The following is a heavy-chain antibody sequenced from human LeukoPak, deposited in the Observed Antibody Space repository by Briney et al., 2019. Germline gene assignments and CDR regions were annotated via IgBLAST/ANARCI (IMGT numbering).Heavy chain of an antibody. J-gene: IGHJ4*02. CDR1: GFSFSTYW. CDR2: IKQDGSEK. D-gene: IGHD6-19*01. CDR3: ARAWSYSTGWYNY. V-gene: IGHV3-7*04. Sequence: GGSLRLSCAASGFSFSTYWMSWVRQAPGKGLDLVANIKQDGSEKYYVDPVKVRFTISRDNAKNSLYLQMNSLRVEDTAVYYCARAWSYSTGWYNYWGQGALVTVSS.